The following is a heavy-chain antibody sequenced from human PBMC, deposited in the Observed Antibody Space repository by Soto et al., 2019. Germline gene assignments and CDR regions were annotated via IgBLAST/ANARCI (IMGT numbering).Heavy chain of an antibody. CDR1: GFTFSSYA. CDR2: ISYDGSNK. V-gene: IGHV3-30*18. J-gene: IGHJ5*02. D-gene: IGHD3-22*01. Sequence: GGSLRLSCAASGFTFSSYAMHWVRQAPGKGLEWVAVISYDGSNKYYADSVKGRFTISRDNSKNTLYLQMNSLRSEDTAVYYCAKVGDHYDSSGYFQGFDPWGQGTLVTVSS. CDR3: AKVGDHYDSSGYFQGFDP.